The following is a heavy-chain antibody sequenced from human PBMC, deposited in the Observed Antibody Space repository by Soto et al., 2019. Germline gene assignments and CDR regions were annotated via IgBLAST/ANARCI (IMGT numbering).Heavy chain of an antibody. J-gene: IGHJ4*02. Sequence: QVQLVQSGAEVKGPGTSVTLSCQTSGYTFAHYYIHWVRQGPGQGLEYMGIIDPRTGTSGTSTSPQSVQGRLSITSDASTSTVYMELSNLRSDDTATYYCARLSRITFIVDWGQGTLVTVSS. CDR2: IDPRTGTSGTS. CDR3: ARLSRITFIVD. V-gene: IGHV1-46*04. CDR1: GYTFAHYY. D-gene: IGHD3-16*02.